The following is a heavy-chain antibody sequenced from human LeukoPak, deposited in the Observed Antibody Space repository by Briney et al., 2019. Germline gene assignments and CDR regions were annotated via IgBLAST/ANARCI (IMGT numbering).Heavy chain of an antibody. CDR2: IYYSGST. D-gene: IGHD3-3*01. CDR3: ARHPGITTLNFDY. V-gene: IGHV4-59*08. Sequence: SETLSLTCTVPGGSISSYYWSWIRQPPGKGLEWIGYIYYSGSTNYNPSLKSRVTISVDTSKNQFSLKLSSVTAADTAVYYCARHPGITTLNFDYWGQGTLVTVSS. J-gene: IGHJ4*02. CDR1: GGSISSYY.